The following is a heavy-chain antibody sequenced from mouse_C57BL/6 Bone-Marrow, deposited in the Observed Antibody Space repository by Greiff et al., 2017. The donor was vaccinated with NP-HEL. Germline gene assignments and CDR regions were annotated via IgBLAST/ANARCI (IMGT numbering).Heavy chain of an antibody. CDR3: TRDYWPYAMDY. CDR1: GFTFSGYA. V-gene: IGHV5-9-1*02. D-gene: IGHD1-1*01. CDR2: ISSGGDHI. J-gene: IGHJ4*01. Sequence: EVQLQESGEGLVKPGGSLKLSCAASGFTFSGYAMSWVRQTPEKRLEWVAYISSGGDHIYYADTVKGRFTISRDNARNTLYLQMSSLKSEDTAMYYCTRDYWPYAMDYWGQGTSVTVSS.